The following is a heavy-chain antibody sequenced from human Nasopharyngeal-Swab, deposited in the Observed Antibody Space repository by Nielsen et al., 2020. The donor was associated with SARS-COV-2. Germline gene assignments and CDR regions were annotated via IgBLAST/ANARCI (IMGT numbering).Heavy chain of an antibody. D-gene: IGHD3-22*01. J-gene: IGHJ3*02. CDR1: GFTFSDYY. CDR3: ARDQYYYDSSGPAIDI. V-gene: IGHV3-11*01. CDR2: ISSSGSTI. Sequence: GESLKISCAASGFTFSDYYMSWIRQAPGKGLEWVSYISSSGSTIYYADSVKGRFTISRDNAKNSLYLQMNSLRAEDTAVYYCARDQYYYDSSGPAIDIWGQGTMVTVSS.